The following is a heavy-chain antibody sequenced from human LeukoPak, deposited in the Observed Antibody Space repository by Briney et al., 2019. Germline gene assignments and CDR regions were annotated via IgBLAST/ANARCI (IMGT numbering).Heavy chain of an antibody. CDR1: GFTFGKYW. Sequence: GGSLRLSCVASGFTFGKYWMSWVRQAPGKGLEWVASINSDGSEGYYADVVKGRFTISRDNAKNSLYLQINSLRAEDTAVYYCARSSYSSSSSVWGQGTMVTVSS. D-gene: IGHD6-6*01. V-gene: IGHV3-7*03. CDR3: ARSSYSSSSSV. J-gene: IGHJ3*01. CDR2: INSDGSEG.